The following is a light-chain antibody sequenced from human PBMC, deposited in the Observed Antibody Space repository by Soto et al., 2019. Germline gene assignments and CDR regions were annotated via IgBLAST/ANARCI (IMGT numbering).Light chain of an antibody. CDR1: QSVTSDY. V-gene: IGKV3-20*01. Sequence: EVVVTQSPVTLSVSPGERATLSCSASQSVTSDYLAWYQQKPGQSPRLLMSGASRRATGVPDRFSGSGSGTDFTLTISRLEPEDVAVYYCQHYGHALWAFGQGTKVEIK. J-gene: IGKJ1*01. CDR2: GAS. CDR3: QHYGHALWA.